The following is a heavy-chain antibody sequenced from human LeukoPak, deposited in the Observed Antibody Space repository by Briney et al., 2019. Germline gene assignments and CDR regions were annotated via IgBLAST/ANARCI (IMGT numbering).Heavy chain of an antibody. V-gene: IGHV4-38-2*02. D-gene: IGHD6-25*01. CDR2: IYHSGST. Sequence: SETLSLTCSVSGYSISSTYYWGWIRPPPGKGLEWIGSIYHSGSTYYNPSLKSRVTISVDTSKNQFSLKLSSVTATDTAVYYCARDDSGIAAAGGGYWGQGTLVTVSS. CDR3: ARDDSGIAAAGGGY. CDR1: GYSISSTYY. J-gene: IGHJ4*02.